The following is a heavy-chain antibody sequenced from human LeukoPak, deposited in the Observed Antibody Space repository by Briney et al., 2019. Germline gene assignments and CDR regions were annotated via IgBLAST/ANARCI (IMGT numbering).Heavy chain of an antibody. Sequence: SETLSLTCTVSSGSISSGRYYWSWIRQPAGKGLEWIGRIDISGSTYYNPSLKSRVTISVDTSKNQFSLKLNSVTAADTAVYYCARGELELTILDYWGQGTLVTVSS. CDR2: IDISGST. J-gene: IGHJ4*02. D-gene: IGHD1-7*01. CDR1: SGSISSGRYY. V-gene: IGHV4-61*02. CDR3: ARGELELTILDY.